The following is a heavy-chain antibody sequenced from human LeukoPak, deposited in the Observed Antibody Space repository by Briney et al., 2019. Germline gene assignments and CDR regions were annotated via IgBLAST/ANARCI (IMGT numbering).Heavy chain of an antibody. CDR1: GGSISSYY. D-gene: IGHD3-10*01. J-gene: IGHJ6*02. Sequence: SETLSLTCTVSGGSISSYYWSWIRQPPGKGLEWIGYIYYSGSTNDNPSLKSRVTISVDTSKNQFSLKLSSVTAADTAVYYCARAPSWFGEYYYYYGMDVWGQGTTVTVSS. CDR3: ARAPSWFGEYYYYYGMDV. CDR2: IYYSGST. V-gene: IGHV4-59*01.